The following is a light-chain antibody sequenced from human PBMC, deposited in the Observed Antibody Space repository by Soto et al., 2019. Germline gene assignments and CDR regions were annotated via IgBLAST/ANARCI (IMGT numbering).Light chain of an antibody. CDR1: QSVLYSSNNKNY. V-gene: IGKV4-1*01. CDR2: WAS. Sequence: DIVMTQSPDSLAVSLGERVTINCKSSQSVLYSSNNKNYLAWYQQKPGQPPKLLIYWASTRESGVPDRFSGSGSGTDFTLTISSLQAEDLAVYYCQQYYNTPQTFGQGTKVEIK. CDR3: QQYYNTPQT. J-gene: IGKJ1*01.